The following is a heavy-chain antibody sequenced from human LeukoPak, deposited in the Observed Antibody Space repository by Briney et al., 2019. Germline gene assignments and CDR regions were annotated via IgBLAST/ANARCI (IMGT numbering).Heavy chain of an antibody. CDR2: IYTSGST. V-gene: IGHV4-61*02. J-gene: IGHJ4*02. Sequence: SQTLSLTCTVSVGSIIIGSYYWSSIRQPAGKGLEWIGRIYTSGSTNYNPSLKSRVTISVDTSKNQFSLKLSSVTAADPAVYYCARDRKSASYGFDYWGQGTLVTVSS. CDR1: VGSIIIGSYY. CDR3: ARDRKSASYGFDY. D-gene: IGHD1-26*01.